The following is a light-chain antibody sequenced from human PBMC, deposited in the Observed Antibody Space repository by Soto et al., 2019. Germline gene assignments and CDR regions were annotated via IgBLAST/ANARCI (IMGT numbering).Light chain of an antibody. CDR1: QTIGSSY. J-gene: IGKJ1*01. CDR2: GTF. CDR3: LEFDSSWLT. Sequence: ENVLSQSPGTLSLSPGERATLSCRASQTIGSSYLAWYQQKPGHAPRLIIYGTFIRATGIPDRFSGSGSGTDFTVTIGILEPEDLAVDYLLEFDSSWLTCGQGAKVVIK. V-gene: IGKV3-20*01.